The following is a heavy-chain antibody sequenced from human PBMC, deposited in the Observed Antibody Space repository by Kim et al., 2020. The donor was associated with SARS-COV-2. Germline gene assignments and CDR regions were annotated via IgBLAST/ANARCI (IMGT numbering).Heavy chain of an antibody. Sequence: SVKVSCKASGGTFSSYAISWVRQAPGQGLEWMGGIIPIFGTANYAQKFQGRVTITADESTSTAYMELSSLRSEDTAVYYCARARFVYDSSGPYYADFDYWGQGTLVTVSS. CDR3: ARARFVYDSSGPYYADFDY. V-gene: IGHV1-69*13. CDR1: GGTFSSYA. J-gene: IGHJ4*02. CDR2: IIPIFGTA. D-gene: IGHD3-22*01.